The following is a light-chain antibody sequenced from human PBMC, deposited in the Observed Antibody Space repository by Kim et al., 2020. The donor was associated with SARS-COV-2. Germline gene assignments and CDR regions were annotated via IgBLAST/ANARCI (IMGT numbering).Light chain of an antibody. J-gene: IGKJ5*01. CDR2: DAS. CDR3: QQYDYLPMT. V-gene: IGKV1-33*01. Sequence: SASIGDRVTITCQASQDITNYLNWYQQKPGKAPKLLIYDASNLETGVPPRFSGSGSGTDFTFAISSLQPEDIATYYCQQYDYLPMTFGQGTRLRLN. CDR1: QDITNY.